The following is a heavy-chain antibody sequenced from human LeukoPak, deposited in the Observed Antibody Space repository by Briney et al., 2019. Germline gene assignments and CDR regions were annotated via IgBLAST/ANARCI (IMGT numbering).Heavy chain of an antibody. J-gene: IGHJ3*02. CDR3: ARARGYSYAQRAFDI. CDR1: GFTFSSYW. V-gene: IGHV3-7*01. D-gene: IGHD5-18*01. Sequence: GGSLRLSCAASGFTFSSYWMSWVRQAPGKGLEWVANIKQDGSEKYYVDSVKGRFTISRDNAKNSLYLQMNSLRAEDTAVYYCARARGYSYAQRAFDIWGQGTMVTVSS. CDR2: IKQDGSEK.